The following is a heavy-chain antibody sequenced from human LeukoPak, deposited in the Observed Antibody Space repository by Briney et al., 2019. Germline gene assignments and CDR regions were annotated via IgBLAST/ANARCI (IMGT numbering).Heavy chain of an antibody. CDR1: GFTFSSYA. Sequence: GGSLRLSCAASGFTFSSYAMTWVRQAPGKGLEWVSAISGSDGSAYYADSVRGRFTISRDNSKSTLYLQMNSLRAEDTAVYYCAKGWCSSTSCSFDYWGQGTLVTVSS. D-gene: IGHD2-2*01. CDR3: AKGWCSSTSCSFDY. V-gene: IGHV3-23*01. CDR2: ISGSDGSA. J-gene: IGHJ4*02.